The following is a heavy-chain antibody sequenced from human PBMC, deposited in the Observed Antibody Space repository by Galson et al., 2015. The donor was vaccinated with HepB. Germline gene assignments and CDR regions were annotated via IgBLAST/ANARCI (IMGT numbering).Heavy chain of an antibody. D-gene: IGHD3-22*01. Sequence: SVKVSCKASGYTFTSYGISWVRQAPGQGLEWMGWISAYNGNTNYAQKLQGRVTMTTDTSTSTAYMELRSLRSDDTAVYYCARETYYYDSSGPEDYWGQGTLVTVSS. CDR2: ISAYNGNT. CDR1: GYTFTSYG. V-gene: IGHV1-18*01. J-gene: IGHJ4*02. CDR3: ARETYYYDSSGPEDY.